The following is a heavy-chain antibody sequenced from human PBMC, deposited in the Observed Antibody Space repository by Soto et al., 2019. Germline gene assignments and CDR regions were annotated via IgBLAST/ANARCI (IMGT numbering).Heavy chain of an antibody. V-gene: IGHV4-59*01. D-gene: IGHD3-3*01. Sequence: SEILPLTCYVSAGSLKVCYWSWISQSTGKRLEWIGYFYYTGSSKYNPALKSRVTISLDTSKNQFSLKVRSVTAADTAVYYCARALGYDFRSSQAPPIDFWGQGTTLTVSS. CDR3: ARALGYDFRSSQAPPIDF. CDR2: FYYTGSS. J-gene: IGHJ6*02. CDR1: AGSLKVCY.